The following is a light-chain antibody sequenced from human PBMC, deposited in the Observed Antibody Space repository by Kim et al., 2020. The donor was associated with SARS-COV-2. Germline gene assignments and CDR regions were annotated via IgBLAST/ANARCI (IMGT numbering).Light chain of an antibody. CDR1: LSVNGY. Sequence: LCPGERATLSCRASLSVNGYLAWYQQKPGQTPRLLIYDAANRATGIPARFSGSGSGTDFTLTISSLEPEEFAVYYCQQCSDWPLTFGGGTKGE. CDR3: QQCSDWPLT. CDR2: DAA. J-gene: IGKJ4*01. V-gene: IGKV3-11*01.